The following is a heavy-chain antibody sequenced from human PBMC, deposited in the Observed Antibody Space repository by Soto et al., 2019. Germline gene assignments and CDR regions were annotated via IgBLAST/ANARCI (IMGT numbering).Heavy chain of an antibody. Sequence: QVQLQESGPGLVKPSETLSLTCTVSGGSMRSYYWSWIRQPPGKGLEWIGYIYYSGVSNYNPPPKRRVTSSGDTSNGQFFLKLNSVTAAGTAVYYCAREGNSSWSGDYGIDVWGQGTMVTVSS. CDR1: GGSMRSYY. CDR2: IYYSGVS. CDR3: AREGNSSWSGDYGIDV. D-gene: IGHD6-13*01. V-gene: IGHV4-59*01. J-gene: IGHJ6*02.